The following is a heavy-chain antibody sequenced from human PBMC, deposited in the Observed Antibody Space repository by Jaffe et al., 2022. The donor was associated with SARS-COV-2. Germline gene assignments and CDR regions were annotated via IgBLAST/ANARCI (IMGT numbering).Heavy chain of an antibody. J-gene: IGHJ4*02. D-gene: IGHD6-13*01. CDR3: ARAIPRQLWFDF. CDR2: INPRTGAI. CDR1: GYTFTDFY. V-gene: IGHV1-46*01. Sequence: QVQLVQSGAEVKKPGASVKVSCKASGYTFTDFYMHWVRPAPGQGLEWIGVINPRTGAINYAQKFQGRVTMTRDTSTSTVYMELSSLRSEDTAMYYCARAIPRQLWFDFWGQGTLVSVSS.